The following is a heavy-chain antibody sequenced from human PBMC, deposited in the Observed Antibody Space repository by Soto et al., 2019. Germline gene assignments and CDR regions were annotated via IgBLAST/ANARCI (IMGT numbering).Heavy chain of an antibody. CDR1: GDSISSYY. D-gene: IGHD3-22*01. Sequence: PSETLSLTCTVSGDSISSYYWNWIRQPPGKGLEWIGYIYYSGSTNYNPSLKSRVTISVDTPKNQFSLKLSSVTAADTAVYYCARESYYYDSSGANFRGFDYLGQGTLVTVPS. CDR2: IYYSGST. CDR3: ARESYYYDSSGANFRGFDY. J-gene: IGHJ4*02. V-gene: IGHV4-59*01.